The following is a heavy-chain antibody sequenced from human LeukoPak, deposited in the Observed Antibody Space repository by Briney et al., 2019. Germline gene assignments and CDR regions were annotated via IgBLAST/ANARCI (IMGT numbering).Heavy chain of an antibody. J-gene: IGHJ3*02. CDR2: IYFSGST. CDR3: ARREFGDLGAFDI. D-gene: IGHD3-10*01. Sequence: KSSETLSLTRTVSGGSISSYYWSWIRQPPGKGLEWIGYIYFSGSTNYNPSLKSRVTISIDTSKNQFSLKLSSVTAADTAVYYCARREFGDLGAFDIWGQGTMVTVSS. CDR1: GGSISSYY. V-gene: IGHV4-59*08.